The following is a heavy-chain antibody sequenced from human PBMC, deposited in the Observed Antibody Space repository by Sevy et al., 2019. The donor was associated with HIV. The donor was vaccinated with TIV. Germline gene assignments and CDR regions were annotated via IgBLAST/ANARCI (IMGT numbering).Heavy chain of an antibody. D-gene: IGHD3-22*01. V-gene: IGHV3-21*06. Sequence: GGSLRLSCIASGFSFDTYSMNWVRQTPGQGLEWVSSISSGSSYIYYVDSVKGRFTISRDNAKNSLSLEMNSLRVEDTAIYYCARDDYDTTPCAFDVWGQGTMVTVSS. CDR1: GFSFDTYS. J-gene: IGHJ3*01. CDR3: ARDDYDTTPCAFDV. CDR2: ISSGSSYI.